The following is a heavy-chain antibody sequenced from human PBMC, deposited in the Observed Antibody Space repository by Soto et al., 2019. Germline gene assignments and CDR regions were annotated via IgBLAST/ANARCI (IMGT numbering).Heavy chain of an antibody. Sequence: SETLSLTCAVSGGSISSSNWWSWVRQPPGKGLEWIGEIYHSGSTNYNPSLKSRVTISVDKSKNQFSLKLSSVTAADTAVYYCARTAMGGSSWPFDYWGQGTLVTVSS. J-gene: IGHJ4*02. CDR2: IYHSGST. V-gene: IGHV4-4*02. CDR1: GGSISSSNW. D-gene: IGHD6-13*01. CDR3: ARTAMGGSSWPFDY.